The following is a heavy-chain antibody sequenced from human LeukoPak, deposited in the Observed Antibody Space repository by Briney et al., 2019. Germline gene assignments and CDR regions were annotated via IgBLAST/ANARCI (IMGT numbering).Heavy chain of an antibody. CDR2: INSDGSST. Sequence: GGSLRLSCAASGFTFSSYWMHWVRQAPGKGLVWVSRINSDGSSTSYADSVKGRFTISRGNAKNTLYLQMNSLRAEDTAVYYCATWDSSGYWTGYYYMDVWGKGTTVTISS. V-gene: IGHV3-74*01. CDR1: GFTFSSYW. J-gene: IGHJ6*03. CDR3: ATWDSSGYWTGYYYMDV. D-gene: IGHD3-22*01.